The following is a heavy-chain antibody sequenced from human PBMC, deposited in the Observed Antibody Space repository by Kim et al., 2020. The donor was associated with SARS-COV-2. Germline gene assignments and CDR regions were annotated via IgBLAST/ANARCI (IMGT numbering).Heavy chain of an antibody. CDR2: ISYDGSNK. CDR3: ARDPYYYDSSGNGGY. V-gene: IGHV3-30*04. J-gene: IGHJ4*02. CDR1: GFTFSSYA. Sequence: GGSLRLSCAASGFTFSSYAMHWVRQAPGKGLEWVAVISYDGSNKYYADSVKGRFTISRDNSKNTLYLQMNSLRAEDTAVYYCARDPYYYDSSGNGGYWGQGTLVTVSS. D-gene: IGHD3-22*01.